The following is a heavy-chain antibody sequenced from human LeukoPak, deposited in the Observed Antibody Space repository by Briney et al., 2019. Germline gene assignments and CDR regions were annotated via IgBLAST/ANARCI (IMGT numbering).Heavy chain of an antibody. CDR3: ATLRLGSQAFDI. Sequence: ASVKVSCKXSGYTFTGYYMHWVRQAPGQGLEWMGRINPNSGGTNYAQKFQGRVTMTRDTSISTAYMELSRLRSDDTAVYYCATLRLGSQAFDIWGQGTMVTVSS. V-gene: IGHV1-2*06. J-gene: IGHJ3*02. D-gene: IGHD3-16*01. CDR1: GYTFTGYY. CDR2: INPNSGGT.